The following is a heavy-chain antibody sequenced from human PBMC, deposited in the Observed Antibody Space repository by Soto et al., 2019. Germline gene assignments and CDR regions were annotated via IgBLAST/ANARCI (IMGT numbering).Heavy chain of an antibody. V-gene: IGHV3-30-3*01. D-gene: IGHD3-10*01. CDR2: ISYDGSNR. Sequence: PGGSLRLSCAASGFTFSSYAMHWVRQAPGKGLEWVAVISYDGSNRYYADSVKGRFTISRDNSKNTLYLQMNSLRAEDTAVYYCARSVLLWFGEFLGPFDYWGQGTLVTVSS. J-gene: IGHJ4*02. CDR3: ARSVLLWFGEFLGPFDY. CDR1: GFTFSSYA.